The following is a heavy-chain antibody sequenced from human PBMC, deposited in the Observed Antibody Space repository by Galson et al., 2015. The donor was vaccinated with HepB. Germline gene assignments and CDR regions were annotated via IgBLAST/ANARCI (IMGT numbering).Heavy chain of an antibody. Sequence: SLRLSCAGTGFTFSDYGMHWVRQAPGKGLEWVAVIWFDGDYKYYADSVKGRFSISRDNSRNTLYLQMNSLRVEDTSVYYCARAGIVGPTTGFYCMDVLGQGTTVTASS. V-gene: IGHV3-33*01. CDR3: ARAGIVGPTTGFYCMDV. CDR2: IWFDGDYK. J-gene: IGHJ6*02. CDR1: GFTFSDYG. D-gene: IGHD1-26*01.